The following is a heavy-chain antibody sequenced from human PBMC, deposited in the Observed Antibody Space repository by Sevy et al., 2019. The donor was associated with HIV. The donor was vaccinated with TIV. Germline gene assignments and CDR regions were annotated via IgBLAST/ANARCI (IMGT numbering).Heavy chain of an antibody. CDR2: ISGGGEST. J-gene: IGHJ4*02. CDR3: AKSSGYHDTSCYPSDI. D-gene: IGHD3-22*01. CDR1: GFTFDNYA. V-gene: IGHV3-23*01. Sequence: GGSLRLSCVVSGFTFDNYAMSWVRQAPGKGLEWVSAISGGGESTYDADSVKGGFTISRDKPKNVIYLQMNSLRVEDRVVYYCAKSSGYHDTSCYPSDIWGQGALVTVSS.